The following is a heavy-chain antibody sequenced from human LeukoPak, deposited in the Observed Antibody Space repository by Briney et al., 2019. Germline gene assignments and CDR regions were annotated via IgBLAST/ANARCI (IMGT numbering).Heavy chain of an antibody. CDR3: ARPIAAAVGIDY. CDR2: IKQDGSEK. J-gene: IGHJ4*02. Sequence: GGSLRLSCAASEFTFSSYWVSWVRQAPGKGLEWVANIKQDGSEKYYVDSVKGRFTISRDNAKNSLYLQMNSLRAEDTAVYYCARPIAAAVGIDYWGQGTLVTVSS. CDR1: EFTFSSYW. V-gene: IGHV3-7*01. D-gene: IGHD6-13*01.